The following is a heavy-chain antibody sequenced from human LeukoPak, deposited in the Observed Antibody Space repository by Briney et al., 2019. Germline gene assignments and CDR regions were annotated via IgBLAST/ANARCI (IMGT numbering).Heavy chain of an antibody. CDR3: AKSYGSYDAFDI. V-gene: IGHV3-9*01. CDR2: ISWNSGSI. D-gene: IGHD5-18*01. Sequence: GGSLRLSCAASGFTFDDYAMHWVRQAPGKGLEWVSGISWNSGSIGYADSVKGRFTISRDNAKNSLYLQTNSLRAEDTALYYCAKSYGSYDAFDIWGQGTIVTVSS. CDR1: GFTFDDYA. J-gene: IGHJ3*02.